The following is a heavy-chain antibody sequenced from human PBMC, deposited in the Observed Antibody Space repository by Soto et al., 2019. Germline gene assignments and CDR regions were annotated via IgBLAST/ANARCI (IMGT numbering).Heavy chain of an antibody. J-gene: IGHJ3*02. Sequence: PSETLSLTCTVSGGSISSGDYYWNWIRQPPGKGLEWIGYIYYSGSTYYNPSLKSRVTISVDTSKNQFSLKLSSVTAADTAVYYCARGITYYYDSSGGGAFDIWGQGTMVTVSS. V-gene: IGHV4-30-4*01. CDR2: IYYSGST. D-gene: IGHD3-22*01. CDR3: ARGITYYYDSSGGGAFDI. CDR1: GGSISSGDYY.